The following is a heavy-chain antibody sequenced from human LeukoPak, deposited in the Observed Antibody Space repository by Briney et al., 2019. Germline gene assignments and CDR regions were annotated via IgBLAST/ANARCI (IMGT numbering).Heavy chain of an antibody. J-gene: IGHJ4*02. Sequence: GGSLRLSCAASGFTFSDYYMSWIRQAPGKGLEWVSYISSSGSTIYYADSVKGRFTISRDNAKNSLYLQMNSLRAEDTAVYYCAREEDIVVVPAAIVGRYYFDYWGQGTLVTVSS. D-gene: IGHD2-2*01. V-gene: IGHV3-11*04. CDR3: AREEDIVVVPAAIVGRYYFDY. CDR1: GFTFSDYY. CDR2: ISSSGSTI.